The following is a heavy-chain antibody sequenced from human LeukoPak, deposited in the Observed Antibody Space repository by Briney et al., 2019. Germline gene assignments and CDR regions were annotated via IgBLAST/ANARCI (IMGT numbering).Heavy chain of an antibody. Sequence: AGGSLRLSCAASGFTASSNYMSWVRQTPGKGLEWVSVIYSGGSTYYADSVKGRFTISRDNSKNTLYLQMNSLRAEDTAVYYCARETTIFGVVIDYWGQGTLVTVSS. CDR2: IYSGGST. V-gene: IGHV3-66*02. J-gene: IGHJ4*02. D-gene: IGHD3-3*01. CDR3: ARETTIFGVVIDY. CDR1: GFTASSNY.